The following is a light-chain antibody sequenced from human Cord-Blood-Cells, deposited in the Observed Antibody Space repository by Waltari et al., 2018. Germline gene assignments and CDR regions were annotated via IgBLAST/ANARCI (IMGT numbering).Light chain of an antibody. Sequence: QSALTQHASVTGSPGQSITISCTGTSCDGGSYNLLSLYQQHPGKAPKLMIYEGSKRPSGVSNRFSGSKSGNTASLTISGLQAEDEADYYCCSYAGSSTWVFGGGTKLTVL. V-gene: IGLV2-23*01. CDR1: SCDGGSYNL. CDR3: CSYAGSSTWV. CDR2: EGS. J-gene: IGLJ3*02.